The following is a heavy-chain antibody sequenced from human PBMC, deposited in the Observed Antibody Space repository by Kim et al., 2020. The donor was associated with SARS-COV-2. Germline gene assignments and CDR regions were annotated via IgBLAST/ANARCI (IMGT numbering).Heavy chain of an antibody. V-gene: IGHV3-23*01. J-gene: IGHJ5*02. CDR2: T. D-gene: IGHD6-19*01. CDR3: ANGRVAVAGSSA. Sequence: TWYADSGRGRFTIPKDSSENTLYLEMNSLRADDTAVYYCANGRVAVAGSSAWGQGTQVTVSS.